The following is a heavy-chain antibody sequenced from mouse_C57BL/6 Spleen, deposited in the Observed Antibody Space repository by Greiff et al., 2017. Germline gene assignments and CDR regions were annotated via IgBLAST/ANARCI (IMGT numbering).Heavy chain of an antibody. CDR1: GYTFTSYG. J-gene: IGHJ3*01. D-gene: IGHD2-12*01. CDR3: ARRDDTTWFAY. V-gene: IGHV1-81*01. CDR2: IYPRSGNT. Sequence: QVQLQQSGAELARPGASVKLSCKASGYTFTSYGISWVKQRTGQGLEWIGEIYPRSGNTYYNEKFKGKATLTADKSSSTAYMALRSLTSEDSAVYFCARRDDTTWFAYWGQGTLVTVSA.